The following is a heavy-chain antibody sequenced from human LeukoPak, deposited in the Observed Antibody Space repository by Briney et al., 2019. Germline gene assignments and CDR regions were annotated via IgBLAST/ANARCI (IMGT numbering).Heavy chain of an antibody. Sequence: PSETLSLTCTVSGGSISFNYWNWIRLPPGKGLEWLGYIYYSGSTNYNPSLKSRVTISIDTSKNQVSLKLSSVTAADTAVYYCARAHYSSGWYPFDYWGQGTLVTVSS. D-gene: IGHD6-19*01. CDR3: ARAHYSSGWYPFDY. CDR2: IYYSGST. J-gene: IGHJ4*02. V-gene: IGHV4-59*01. CDR1: GGSISFNY.